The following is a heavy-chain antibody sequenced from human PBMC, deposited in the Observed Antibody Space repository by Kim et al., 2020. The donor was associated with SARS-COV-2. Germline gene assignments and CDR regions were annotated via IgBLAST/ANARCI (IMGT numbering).Heavy chain of an antibody. CDR2: INHSGRT. Sequence: SETLSLTCAVYGGSFSGYYWSWIRQPPGKGLEWIGEINHSGRTNYNPSLKSRVTISVDTSKNQFSLKLTSVTAAVTAVYYCARRLSNTSGWGSHYCDLWGQGTLVTVSS. V-gene: IGHV4-34*01. D-gene: IGHD3-10*01. J-gene: IGHJ4*02. CDR3: ARRLSNTSGWGSHYCDL. CDR1: GGSFSGYY.